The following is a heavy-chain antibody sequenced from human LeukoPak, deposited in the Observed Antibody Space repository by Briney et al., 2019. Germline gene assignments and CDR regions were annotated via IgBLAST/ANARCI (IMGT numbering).Heavy chain of an antibody. Sequence: VASVKVSCKASGYTFTSYHMHWVRQAPGQGLEWMGLINLSGGSTTYAQRFQGRVTSTRDTSTSTVYMELSSLRSEDTAVYYCARDYVDDIPMIKDYWGQGTLVTVSS. V-gene: IGHV1-46*01. D-gene: IGHD2-8*01. J-gene: IGHJ4*02. CDR3: ARDYVDDIPMIKDY. CDR2: INLSGGST. CDR1: GYTFTSYH.